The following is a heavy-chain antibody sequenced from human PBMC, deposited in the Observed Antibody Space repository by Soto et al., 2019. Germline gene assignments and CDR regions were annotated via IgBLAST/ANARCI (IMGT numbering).Heavy chain of an antibody. V-gene: IGHV1-8*01. CDR3: ARMETFGSLNWFDP. CDR2: MNPGSGDT. Sequence: ASVKVSCKASGYSFTNNDVSWVRQVTGQGLEWMGWMNPGSGDTGYAQKFQGRVTMTRDISIATAYMELSSLRSDDTAIYYCARMETFGSLNWFDPWGQGTLVTLSS. D-gene: IGHD3-16*01. CDR1: GYSFTNND. J-gene: IGHJ5*02.